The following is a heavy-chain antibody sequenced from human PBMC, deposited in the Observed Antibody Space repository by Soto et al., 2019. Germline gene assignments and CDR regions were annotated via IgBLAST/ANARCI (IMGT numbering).Heavy chain of an antibody. Sequence: WTWIRQHPGKGLEWIGYIYSSGNTYSKPSLKSRVSISMDTSSNEFSLKLTSVTAADTAIYFCARGRVAELFRDSWGQGILVTVSS. D-gene: IGHD1-26*01. CDR2: IYSSGNT. CDR3: ARGRVAELFRDS. V-gene: IGHV4-31*02. J-gene: IGHJ4*02.